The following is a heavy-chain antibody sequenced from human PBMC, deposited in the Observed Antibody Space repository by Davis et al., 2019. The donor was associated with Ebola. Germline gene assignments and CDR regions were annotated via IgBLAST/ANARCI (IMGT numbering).Heavy chain of an antibody. V-gene: IGHV3-11*01. Sequence: GPLTLSCAASGFTFSDYYMSWIRQASGKGLEWLSYISTYGTTIYYGDSVKGRFTISRDNAKNSLYLQMHSLSTEDTAVYYCARGERRYYDYNGMDVWGQGTTVTVSS. CDR2: ISTYGTTI. J-gene: IGHJ6*02. CDR1: GFTFSDYY. D-gene: IGHD1-1*01. CDR3: ARGERRYYDYNGMDV.